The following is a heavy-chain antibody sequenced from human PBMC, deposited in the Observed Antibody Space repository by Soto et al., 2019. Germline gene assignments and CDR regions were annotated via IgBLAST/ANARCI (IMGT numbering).Heavy chain of an antibody. CDR3: ARRDTYYDILTGRYYYGMDV. CDR1: GGAFSSYA. V-gene: IGHV1-69*13. CDR2: IIPIFGTA. J-gene: IGHJ6*02. Sequence: SVKVSCKASGGAFSSYAISWVRQDPGQGLEWMGGIIPIFGTANYAQKFQGRVTITADESTSTAYMELSSLRSEDTAVYYCARRDTYYDILTGRYYYGMDVWGQGTTVTVSS. D-gene: IGHD3-9*01.